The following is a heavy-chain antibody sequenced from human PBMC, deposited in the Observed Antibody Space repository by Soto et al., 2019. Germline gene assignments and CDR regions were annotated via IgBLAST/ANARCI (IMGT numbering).Heavy chain of an antibody. Sequence: QVQLVQSGAEVKKPGASVKVSCKASGYTFTSYGISWVRQAPGQGLEWMGWTNSYNGNTNYAQKLQGRVTMTTDTTTSTAYMERRSLRSDDTAVYYCAREPVAGIWFDPWGQGTLVTVSS. J-gene: IGHJ5*02. CDR1: GYTFTSYG. D-gene: IGHD6-19*01. CDR2: TNSYNGNT. CDR3: AREPVAGIWFDP. V-gene: IGHV1-18*01.